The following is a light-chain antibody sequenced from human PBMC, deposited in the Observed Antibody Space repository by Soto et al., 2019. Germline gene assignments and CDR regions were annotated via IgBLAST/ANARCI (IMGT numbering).Light chain of an antibody. CDR1: SSDVGGYNY. V-gene: IGLV2-8*01. CDR2: EVS. Sequence: QSVLPQPPSAAGSPGQSITISCTGTSSDVGGYNYVSWDQQHPGKAPKLMIYEVSKRPSGVPDRFSGSKSGNTASLTVSGLQAEDEADYYCSSYAGSNNPYVFGTGTKVTVL. J-gene: IGLJ1*01. CDR3: SSYAGSNNPYV.